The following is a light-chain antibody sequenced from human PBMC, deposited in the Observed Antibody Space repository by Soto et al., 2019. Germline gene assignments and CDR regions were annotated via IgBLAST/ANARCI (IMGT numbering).Light chain of an antibody. V-gene: IGLV2-11*01. CDR3: CSYAGDRDLI. J-gene: IGLJ2*01. CDR2: DVS. CDR1: SSDVGRYSY. Sequence: QSALTQPRSVSGSPGQSVSISCTGTSSDVGRYSYVSWYQQHPGKAPKLMIYDVSERPSGVPDRFSGSKSGNTASLTISGLQAEDEADYYCCSYAGDRDLIFGGGTKLTVL.